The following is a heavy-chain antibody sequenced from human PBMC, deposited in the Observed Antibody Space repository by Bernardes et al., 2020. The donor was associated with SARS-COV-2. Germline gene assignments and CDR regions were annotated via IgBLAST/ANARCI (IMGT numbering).Heavy chain of an antibody. CDR2: INHSGST. Sequence: SETLSLTCAVYGGSFSGYYWSWIRQPPGKGLEWIWEINHSGSTNYNPSLKSRVTISVDTSKNQFSLKLSSVTAADTAVYYCARIFDCSGGSCYSDYYYGMDVWGQGTTVTVSS. J-gene: IGHJ6*02. CDR1: GGSFSGYY. V-gene: IGHV4-34*01. D-gene: IGHD2-15*01. CDR3: ARIFDCSGGSCYSDYYYGMDV.